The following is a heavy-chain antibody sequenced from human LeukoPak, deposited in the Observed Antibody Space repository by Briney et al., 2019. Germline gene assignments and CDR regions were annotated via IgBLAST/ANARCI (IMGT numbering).Heavy chain of an antibody. CDR1: GGTFSSYA. J-gene: IGHJ4*02. D-gene: IGHD3-3*01. CDR3: ARAHYDFWSGYPRTYYFDY. CDR2: IIPIFGTA. V-gene: IGHV1-69*13. Sequence: SVKVSCKASGGTFSSYAISWVRQAPGQGLEWMGGIIPIFGTANYAQKFQGRVTITADESTSTAYMELSSLRSEDTAVYYCARAHYDFWSGYPRTYYFDYWGQGTLVTVSS.